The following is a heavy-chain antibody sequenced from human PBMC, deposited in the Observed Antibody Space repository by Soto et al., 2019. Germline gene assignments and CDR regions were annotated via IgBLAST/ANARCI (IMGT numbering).Heavy chain of an antibody. V-gene: IGHV4-34*01. CDR3: ARGLYYDFWSGSLIDY. CDR1: GGSFSGYY. Sequence: PSETLSLTCAVYGGSFSGYYWSWIRQPPGKGLEWIGEINHSGSTNYNPSLKSRVTISVDTSKNQFSLKLSSVTAADTAVYYCARGLYYDFWSGSLIDYWGQGTLVTVSS. J-gene: IGHJ4*02. D-gene: IGHD3-3*01. CDR2: INHSGST.